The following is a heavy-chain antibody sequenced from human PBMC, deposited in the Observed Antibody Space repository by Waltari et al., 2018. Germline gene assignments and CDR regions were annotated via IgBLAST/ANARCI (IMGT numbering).Heavy chain of an antibody. CDR2: IIPIFGTA. CDR3: ARDLGRPLRWRGSDWFDP. V-gene: IGHV1-69*01. J-gene: IGHJ5*02. D-gene: IGHD4-17*01. CDR1: GGTFSSYA. Sequence: QVQLVQSGAEVKKPGSSVKVSCKASGGTFSSYAISWVRQAPGQGLEWMGGIIPIFGTANYAQKFQGRVTITADESTSTAYMELSSLRSEDTAVYYCARDLGRPLRWRGSDWFDPWGQGTLVTVSS.